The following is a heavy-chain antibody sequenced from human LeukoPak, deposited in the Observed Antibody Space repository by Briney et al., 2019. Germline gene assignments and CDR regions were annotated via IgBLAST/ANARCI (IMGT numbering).Heavy chain of an antibody. CDR2: INPNSGGT. Sequence: ASVKVSCKASGYTFTGYYMHWVRQAPGQGLEWMGWINPNSGGTNYAQKFQGRVTMTRDTSISTAYMELSRLRSDDTAVYYCARHYIAVADPYYYYYMDVWGKGTTVTVCS. V-gene: IGHV1-2*02. D-gene: IGHD6-19*01. J-gene: IGHJ6*03. CDR1: GYTFTGYY. CDR3: ARHYIAVADPYYYYYMDV.